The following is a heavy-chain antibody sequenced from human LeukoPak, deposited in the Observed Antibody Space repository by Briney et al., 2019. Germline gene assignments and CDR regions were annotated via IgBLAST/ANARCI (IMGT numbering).Heavy chain of an antibody. J-gene: IGHJ6*02. Sequence: PGGSLRLSCAASGFTVSSNYMSWVRQALGKGLEWVSVIYSGGSTYYADTVKGRFTISRDNSKNTLYLQMNSLRAEDTAVYYCARDPGLPYYYYGMDVWGQGTTVTVSS. D-gene: IGHD5-18*01. V-gene: IGHV3-53*01. CDR1: GFTVSSNY. CDR3: ARDPGLPYYYYGMDV. CDR2: IYSGGST.